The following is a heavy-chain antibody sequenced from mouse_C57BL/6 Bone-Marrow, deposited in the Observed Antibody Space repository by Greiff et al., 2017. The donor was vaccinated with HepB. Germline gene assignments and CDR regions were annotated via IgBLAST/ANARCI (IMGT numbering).Heavy chain of an antibody. CDR3: ARERVVWLRRGYYYAMDY. V-gene: IGHV1-82*01. CDR2: IYPGDGDT. Sequence: VQLQQSGPELVKPGASVKISCKASGYAFSSSWMNWVKQRPGKGLEWIGRIYPGDGDTNYNGKFKGKATLTADKSSSTAYMQLSSLTSEDSAVYFCARERVVWLRRGYYYAMDYWGQGTSVTVSS. CDR1: GYAFSSSW. D-gene: IGHD2-2*01. J-gene: IGHJ4*01.